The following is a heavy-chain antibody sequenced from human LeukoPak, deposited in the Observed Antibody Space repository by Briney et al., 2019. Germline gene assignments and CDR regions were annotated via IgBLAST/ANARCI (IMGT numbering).Heavy chain of an antibody. J-gene: IGHJ4*02. CDR2: IYTSGST. CDR1: GGSFSGYY. CDR3: ARDSEGIAVAGTFDY. Sequence: SPSETLSLTCAVYGGSFSGYYWSWIRQPAGKGLEWIGRIYTSGSTNYNPSLKSRVTMSVDTSKNQFSLKLSSVTAADTAVYYCARDSEGIAVAGTFDYWGQGTLVTVSS. D-gene: IGHD6-19*01. V-gene: IGHV4-4*07.